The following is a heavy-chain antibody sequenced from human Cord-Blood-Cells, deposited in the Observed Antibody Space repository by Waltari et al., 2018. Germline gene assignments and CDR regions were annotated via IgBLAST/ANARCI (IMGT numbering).Heavy chain of an antibody. Sequence: QVQLQESGPGLVKPSETLSLTCTVSGYSISSGYYWGWIRQPPGKGLEWIGSIYHSGRTYDNPSRKSRVTISVDTSKNQFSLKLSSGTAADTAVYYCARDQAGGIEQLVDYWGQGTLVTVSS. CDR1: GYSISSGYY. J-gene: IGHJ4*02. D-gene: IGHD6-6*01. CDR2: IYHSGRT. V-gene: IGHV4-38-2*02. CDR3: ARDQAGGIEQLVDY.